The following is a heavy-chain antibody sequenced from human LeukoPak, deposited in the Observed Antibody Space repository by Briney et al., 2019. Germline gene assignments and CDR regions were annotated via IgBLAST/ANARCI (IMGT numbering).Heavy chain of an antibody. CDR2: INPSGGNT. CDR1: GYTFSSDF. CDR3: ARDSNSNYDH. V-gene: IGHV1-46*01. D-gene: IGHD4-11*01. J-gene: IGHJ5*02. Sequence: GASVKVSCKASGYTFSSDFLHWVRQAPGQGLEWMGVINPSGGNTRYAQKFQGRLTMTRDMSTSTAYMELSRLRSDDTAVYYCARDSNSNYDHWGQGTLVTVSS.